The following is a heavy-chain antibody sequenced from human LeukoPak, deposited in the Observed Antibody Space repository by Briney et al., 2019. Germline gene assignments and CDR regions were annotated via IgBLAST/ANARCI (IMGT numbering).Heavy chain of an antibody. CDR3: ARAVAGTHWLDP. D-gene: IGHD6-19*01. Sequence: GGSLRLSCAASGFSISRTYMSWVRQAPGKGLEWVSLINKDENTYYPDSVKGRFTMSRENAKNSLHLQMNSLRAGDTAVYYCARAVAGTHWLDPWGQGTLVTVSS. V-gene: IGHV3-53*01. J-gene: IGHJ5*02. CDR1: GFSISRTY. CDR2: INKDENT.